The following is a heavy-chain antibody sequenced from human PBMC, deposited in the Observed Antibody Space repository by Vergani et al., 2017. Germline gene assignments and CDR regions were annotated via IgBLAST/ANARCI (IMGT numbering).Heavy chain of an antibody. CDR3: AREAGVYSSYYGMYV. CDR2: IIPILGIA. CDR1: GYTFTAYY. Sequence: QVQLVQSGAEVGKPGASVKISCKASGYTFTAYYIHWVRQAPEQGLEWVGRIIPILGIANYAQKFQGRVTITADKSTSTAYMELSSLRSEDTAVYYCAREAGVYSSYYGMYVWGQGTTVTVSS. J-gene: IGHJ6*02. V-gene: IGHV1-69*09. D-gene: IGHD2-21*01.